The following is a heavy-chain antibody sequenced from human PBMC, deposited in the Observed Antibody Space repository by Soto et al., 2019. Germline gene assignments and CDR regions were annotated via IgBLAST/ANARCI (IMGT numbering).Heavy chain of an antibody. J-gene: IGHJ6*04. CDR3: AKATLGYCSSTSCAPSYYYYGMDV. D-gene: IGHD2-2*01. V-gene: IGHV3-30*18. CDR1: GFTFSSYG. CDR2: ISYDGRNK. Sequence: QVQLVESGGGVVQPGRSLRLSCAASGFTFSSYGMHWVRQAPGKGLEWVAVISYDGRNKYYADSVKGRFTIYRDNSKNTLYLQMNSLRAEDTAVYYCAKATLGYCSSTSCAPSYYYYGMDVWGKGTTVTVSS.